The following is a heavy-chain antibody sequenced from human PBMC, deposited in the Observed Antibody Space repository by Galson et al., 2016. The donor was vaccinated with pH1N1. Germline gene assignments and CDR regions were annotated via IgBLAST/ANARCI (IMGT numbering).Heavy chain of an antibody. CDR1: GFVFRDYY. J-gene: IGHJ4*02. CDR2: VSASGTTV. CDR3: AREKGVLSTTTSFDS. D-gene: IGHD5/OR15-5a*01. V-gene: IGHV3-11*04. Sequence: SLRLSCAASGFVFRDYYMSWIRQAPGKGLEWISDVSASGTTVVYADSVKGRFTNSRDNAKNSLSLQMNSLRAEDTAVYYCAREKGVLSTTTSFDSWGQGALVTVSS.